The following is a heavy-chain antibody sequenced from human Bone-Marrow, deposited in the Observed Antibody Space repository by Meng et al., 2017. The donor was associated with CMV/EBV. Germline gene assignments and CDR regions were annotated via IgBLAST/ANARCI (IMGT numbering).Heavy chain of an antibody. D-gene: IGHD5-24*01. Sequence: ASVKVSCKASGFTFSTYVITWVRQAPGQGLEWMGWFNGYNGDTNYAQKAQGRVTVTIDTSTNTAYMEMRSLRSDDTAVYYCARGGDGYNYDIWGQGTMVTVSS. CDR2: FNGYNGDT. J-gene: IGHJ3*02. CDR3: ARGGDGYNYDI. CDR1: GFTFSTYV. V-gene: IGHV1-18*01.